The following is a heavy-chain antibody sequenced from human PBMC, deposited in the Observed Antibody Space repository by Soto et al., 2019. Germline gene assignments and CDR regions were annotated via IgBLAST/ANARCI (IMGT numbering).Heavy chain of an antibody. CDR3: VRHTMRASAAASLDY. V-gene: IGHV3-48*03. Sequence: HPGGSLRLSCAASGFTFSTYEFNWVRQAPGRGLEWISYISVSGNIIKYAESVKGRFTISRDNADNSLHLHMSNLRVDDTALYLRVRHTMRASAAASLDYWGQGTQVTVSS. D-gene: IGHD2-2*01. J-gene: IGHJ4*02. CDR2: ISVSGNII. CDR1: GFTFSTYE.